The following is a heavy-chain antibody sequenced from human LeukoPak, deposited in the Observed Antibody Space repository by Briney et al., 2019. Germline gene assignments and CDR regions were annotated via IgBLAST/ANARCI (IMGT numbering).Heavy chain of an antibody. J-gene: IGHJ3*02. CDR3: ARLASDDAFDI. CDR1: GFIFSSYA. CDR2: ISSSSSYI. Sequence: GGSLRLSCAASGFIFSSYAMHWVRQAPGKGLEWVSSISSSSSYIYYADSVKGRFTISRDNAKNSLYLQMNSLRAEDTAVYYCARLASDDAFDIWGQGTTVTVSS. D-gene: IGHD6-6*01. V-gene: IGHV3-21*01.